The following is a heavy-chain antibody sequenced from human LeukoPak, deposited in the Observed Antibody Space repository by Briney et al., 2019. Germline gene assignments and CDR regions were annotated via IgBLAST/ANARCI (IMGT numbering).Heavy chain of an antibody. V-gene: IGHV4-61*02. CDR2: IYTSGST. Sequence: KTSETLSLTCTVSGGSISSGSYYWSWIRQPAGKGLEWIGRIYTSGSTNYNPSLKSRVTISVDTSKNQFSLKLSSVAAADTAVYYCARGYDYVWGSYPSYFDYWGQGTLVTVSS. J-gene: IGHJ4*02. CDR1: GGSISSGSYY. CDR3: ARGYDYVWGSYPSYFDY. D-gene: IGHD3-16*02.